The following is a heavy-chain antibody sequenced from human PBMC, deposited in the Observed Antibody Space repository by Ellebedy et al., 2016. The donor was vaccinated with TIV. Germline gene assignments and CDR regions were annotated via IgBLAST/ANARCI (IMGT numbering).Heavy chain of an antibody. CDR1: GFSFRSYW. J-gene: IGHJ3*02. CDR3: ATDGSYGDYRFPAHAFTM. CDR2: INQDGSDK. Sequence: GESLKISCGASGFSFRSYWMTWVRQAPGKGLEWVANINQDGSDKYYEDSVKGRFTIARDNAKNSLFLQMSSLRVEDTAVYYCATDGSYGDYRFPAHAFTMWGQGTMVTVSS. D-gene: IGHD4-17*01. V-gene: IGHV3-7*01.